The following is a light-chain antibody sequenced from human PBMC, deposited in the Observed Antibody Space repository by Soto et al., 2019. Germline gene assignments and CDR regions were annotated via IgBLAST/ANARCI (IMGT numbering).Light chain of an antibody. Sequence: PGERASLSCGPSQSISSSFLAWYQQKPGQAPRLLIYGASSRATGIPDRFSGTGSETDFTLTISRLEPEDFAVYYCQQYDNSPITFGQGTRLEIK. V-gene: IGKV3-20*01. CDR1: QSISSSF. CDR3: QQYDNSPIT. CDR2: GAS. J-gene: IGKJ5*01.